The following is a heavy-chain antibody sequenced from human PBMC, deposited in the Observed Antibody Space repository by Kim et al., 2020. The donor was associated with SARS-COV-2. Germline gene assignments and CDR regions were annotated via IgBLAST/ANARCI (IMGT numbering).Heavy chain of an antibody. CDR1: GFTFSSYG. V-gene: IGHV3-30*18. CDR2: ISYDGSNK. J-gene: IGHJ4*02. Sequence: GGSLRLSCAASGFTFSSYGMHWVRQAPGKGLEWVAVISYDGSNKYYADSVKGRFTISRDNSKNTLYLQMNSLRAEDTAVYYCAKDRGIGYSSSWLDYWGQGTLVTVSS. D-gene: IGHD6-13*01. CDR3: AKDRGIGYSSSWLDY.